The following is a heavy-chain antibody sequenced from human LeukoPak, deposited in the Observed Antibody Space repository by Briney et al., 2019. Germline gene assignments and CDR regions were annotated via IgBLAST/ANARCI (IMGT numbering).Heavy chain of an antibody. J-gene: IGHJ5*02. CDR2: IPNGGINK. V-gene: IGHV3-30*04. D-gene: IGHD6-13*01. Sequence: PGGSLRLSCAASGFRFSSYAMNWVRQAPGKGLEWGAVIPNGGINKYYADSVKGRFTISRDNSKNTLYLQMNSLRPEDTAVYYCARSSYDSSSWYEVKGWFDPWGQGTLVTVS. CDR3: ARSSYDSSSWYEVKGWFDP. CDR1: GFRFSSYA.